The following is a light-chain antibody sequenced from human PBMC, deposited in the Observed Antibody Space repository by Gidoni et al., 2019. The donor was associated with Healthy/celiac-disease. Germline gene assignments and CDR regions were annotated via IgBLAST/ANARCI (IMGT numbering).Light chain of an antibody. J-gene: IGKJ3*01. V-gene: IGKV4-1*01. Sequence: DIVMTPSPDPLAVSLGERATINCKSSQSVLYSSNNKNYLAWYQQKPGQPPKLLIYWASTRESGVPDRFSGSGSGTDFTLTISSLQAEDVAVYYCQQYYSTPTFGPGTKVDIK. CDR3: QQYYSTPT. CDR1: QSVLYSSNNKNY. CDR2: WAS.